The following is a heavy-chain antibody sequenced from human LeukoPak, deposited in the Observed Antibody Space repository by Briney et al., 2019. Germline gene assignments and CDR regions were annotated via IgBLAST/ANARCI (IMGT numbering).Heavy chain of an antibody. Sequence: ASAKVSCKASGYTFTNYGISWVRQAPGQGLEWMGWISAYNGNTNYAQKLQGRVTMTTDTSTSTAYMELRSLRSDDTAVYYCARVRCSGGSCYSNFDYWGQGTLVTVSS. V-gene: IGHV1-18*01. CDR2: ISAYNGNT. CDR3: ARVRCSGGSCYSNFDY. D-gene: IGHD2-15*01. CDR1: GYTFTNYG. J-gene: IGHJ4*02.